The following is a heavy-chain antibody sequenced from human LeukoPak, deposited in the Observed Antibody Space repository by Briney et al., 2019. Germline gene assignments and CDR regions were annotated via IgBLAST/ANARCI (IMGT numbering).Heavy chain of an antibody. CDR2: IAYVGNEK. V-gene: IGHV3-30*03. CDR3: AREGGTTGWLTTDF. CDR1: GFTFSDYG. Sequence: GGSLRLSCAASGFTFSDYGLHWLRQAPGKGLEWAGMIAYVGNEKHYGDSVQGRFSISRDNSKDALYLQMNSLTAEDTAVYYCAREGGTTGWLTTDFWGQGTRVTVSS. D-gene: IGHD1-1*01. J-gene: IGHJ4*02.